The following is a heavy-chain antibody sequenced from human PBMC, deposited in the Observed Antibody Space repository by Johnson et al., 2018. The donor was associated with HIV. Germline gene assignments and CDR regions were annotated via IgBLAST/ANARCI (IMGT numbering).Heavy chain of an antibody. V-gene: IGHV3-7*05. D-gene: IGHD3-10*01. Sequence: EVQLVESGGGVVQPGRSLRLSCAASGFTFSSYAMHWVRQAPGKGLEWVANIKQDGSEKYYVDSVKGRFTISRDDSKSIAYLQMNSLKTEDTAVYYCTTDRGGSSDAFDSWGQGTMVTVSS. CDR3: TTDRGGSSDAFDS. CDR2: IKQDGSEK. J-gene: IGHJ3*02. CDR1: GFTFSSYA.